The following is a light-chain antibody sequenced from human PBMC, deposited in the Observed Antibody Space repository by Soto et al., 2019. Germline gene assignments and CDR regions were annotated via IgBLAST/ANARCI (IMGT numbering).Light chain of an antibody. CDR3: QQYNSVWT. CDR1: QKIERW. CDR2: DVS. V-gene: IGKV1-5*01. Sequence: DIQMTQSPSTLSASVGDRVTITCRASQKIERWLAWYQQKPGKAPKLLLYDVSSLESGVPSRFSGSRSGTEFTLTISSLQPDEFATYYCQQYNSVWTCGQGTRWIS. J-gene: IGKJ1*01.